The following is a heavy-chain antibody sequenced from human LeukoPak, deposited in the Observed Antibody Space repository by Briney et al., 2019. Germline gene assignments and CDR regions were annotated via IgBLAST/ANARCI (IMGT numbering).Heavy chain of an antibody. CDR2: IYASGST. Sequence: PSEILSLTCSVSGGSISSYYWSWIRQPPGKVLECIGYIYASGSTNYNPSLKSRVTISVDTSKNQFSLNLTSVTAADTAVYYCARHGSVRSPLGPWGQGTLVTVSS. CDR3: ARHGSVRSPLGP. J-gene: IGHJ5*02. CDR1: GGSISSYY. V-gene: IGHV4-4*09. D-gene: IGHD3-10*01.